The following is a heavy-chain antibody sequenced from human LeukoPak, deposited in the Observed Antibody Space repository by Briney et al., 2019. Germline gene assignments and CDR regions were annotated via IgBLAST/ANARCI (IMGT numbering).Heavy chain of an antibody. D-gene: IGHD3-10*02. CDR2: IRYNGNDQ. J-gene: IGHJ6*04. CDR1: AFSFNTYG. CDR3: AELGITMIGGV. Sequence: TGGSLRLSCATSAFSFNTYGMHWVRQAPGKGLQWVAFIRYNGNDQYYADSVKGRFTISRDNAKNSLYLQMNSLRAEDTAVYYCAELGITMIGGVWGKGATVTISS. V-gene: IGHV3-30*02.